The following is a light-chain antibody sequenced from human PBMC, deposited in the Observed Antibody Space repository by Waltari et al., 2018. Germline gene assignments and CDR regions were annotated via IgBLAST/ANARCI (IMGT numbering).Light chain of an antibody. CDR1: QSVSRF. J-gene: IGKJ4*01. V-gene: IGKV3-11*01. Sequence: EIVLTQSPATLSLSPVDRSTLSCRASQSVSRFLAWFQQKLGQAPRLLIYDAYNRATGIPARFSGSGSGTDFTLTISSLEPEDFAVYYCQQRGNGLTFGGGTKVEIK. CDR2: DAY. CDR3: QQRGNGLT.